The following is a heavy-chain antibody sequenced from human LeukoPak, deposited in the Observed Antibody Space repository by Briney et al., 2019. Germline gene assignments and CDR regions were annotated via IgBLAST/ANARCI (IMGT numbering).Heavy chain of an antibody. CDR3: AKDGGLTSVWFGELLLEGFFDY. V-gene: IGHV3-23*01. Sequence: PGGSLRLSCAASGFTFSSYAMSWVRQAPGKGLEWVSAISGSGGSTYYADSVKGRFTISRDNSKNTLYLQMNSLRAEDTAVYYCAKDGGLTSVWFGELLLEGFFDYWGQGTLVTVSS. J-gene: IGHJ4*02. CDR1: GFTFSSYA. CDR2: ISGSGGST. D-gene: IGHD3-10*01.